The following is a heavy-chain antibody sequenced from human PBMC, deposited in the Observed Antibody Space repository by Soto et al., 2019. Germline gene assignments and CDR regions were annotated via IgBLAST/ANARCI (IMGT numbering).Heavy chain of an antibody. CDR3: ARSQGSSTSLESYYYYDYGLDV. D-gene: IGHD2-2*01. V-gene: IGHV1-69*01. CDR2: IIAIHGTA. CDR1: GGTFGSYA. J-gene: IGHJ6*02. Sequence: QVQLVQSGAEVKKPGSSVKVSCKASGGTFGSYALSWVRQAPGQGLEWLGGIIAIHGTANYAQQFQGRVTIASDESTSTAYMELSSLRSEDTAVYYCARSQGSSTSLESYYYYDYGLDVWGQGTTVTVSS.